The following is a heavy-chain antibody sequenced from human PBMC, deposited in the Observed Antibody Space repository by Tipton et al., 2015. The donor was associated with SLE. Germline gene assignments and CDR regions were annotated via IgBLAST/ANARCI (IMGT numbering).Heavy chain of an antibody. CDR2: VSGGSGSDT. CDR1: GFTFTSYA. D-gene: IGHD6-6*01. CDR3: AITLLEYSSSFDP. Sequence: SLRLSCAASGFTFTSYAMSWVRHAPGKGLEWVSAVSGGSGSDTYYADSVKGRFTISRDNSKNNIHLQMNSLRAEDTAVYYCAITLLEYSSSFDPWGQGTLVTVSS. V-gene: IGHV3-23*01. J-gene: IGHJ5*02.